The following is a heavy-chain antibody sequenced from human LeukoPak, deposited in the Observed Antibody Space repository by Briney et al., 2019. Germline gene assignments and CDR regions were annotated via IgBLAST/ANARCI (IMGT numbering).Heavy chain of an antibody. CDR2: IYSGGST. CDR1: GFTVSSNY. V-gene: IGHV3-53*05. D-gene: IGHD6-19*01. CDR3: ARDPYGYNQQWLVRGLVY. J-gene: IGHJ4*02. Sequence: GGSLRLSCAASGFTVSSNYMSWVRQAPGKGLEWVSVIYSGGSTYYADSVKGRFTIFRDNSKHTLYLQMNSLRAEHTAVYYCARDPYGYNQQWLVRGLVYWGQGTLVTVSS.